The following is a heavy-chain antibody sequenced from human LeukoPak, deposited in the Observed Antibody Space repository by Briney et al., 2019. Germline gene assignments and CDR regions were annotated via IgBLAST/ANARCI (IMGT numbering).Heavy chain of an antibody. CDR1: GYTFTSYG. J-gene: IGHJ4*02. Sequence: GASVKVSCETSGYTFTSYGISWVRQAPGQGLEWMGWISAYNGNTNYAQKLQGRVTMTTDTSTSTAYMELRSLRSDDTAVYYCASQSRDGYNNYWGQGTLVTVSS. V-gene: IGHV1-18*01. CDR2: ISAYNGNT. CDR3: ASQSRDGYNNY. D-gene: IGHD5-24*01.